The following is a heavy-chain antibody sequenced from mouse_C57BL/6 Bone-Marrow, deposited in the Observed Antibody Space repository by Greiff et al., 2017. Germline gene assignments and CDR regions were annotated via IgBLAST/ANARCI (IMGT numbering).Heavy chain of an antibody. V-gene: IGHV1-74*01. CDR3: AILLPVLSAY. J-gene: IGHJ3*01. D-gene: IGHD1-1*01. CDR2: IHPYDSDT. Sequence: VQLQQPGAELVKPGASVTVSCKASGYTFTSYWMHWVKQRPGQGLEWIGRIHPYDSDTNYNQKFKGKATLTVDKSSSTAYMQLSILTSEDSAIYYCAILLPVLSAYGGQGTLVTVSA. CDR1: GYTFTSYW.